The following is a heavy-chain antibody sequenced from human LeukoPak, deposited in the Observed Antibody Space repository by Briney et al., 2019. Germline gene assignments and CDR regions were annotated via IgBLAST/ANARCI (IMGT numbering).Heavy chain of an antibody. CDR2: IISGSGYI. D-gene: IGHD3-10*01. CDR1: GFIFSSYS. CDR3: ARDPRLLWFGELLEYYFDY. V-gene: IGHV3-21*01. J-gene: IGHJ4*02. Sequence: GGSLRLSCAASGFIFSSYSMNWVRQAPGKGLEWVSSIISGSGYIYYADSVKGRFTISRDNAKNSLYLQMNSLRAEDTAVYYCARDPRLLWFGELLEYYFDYWGQGTLVTVSS.